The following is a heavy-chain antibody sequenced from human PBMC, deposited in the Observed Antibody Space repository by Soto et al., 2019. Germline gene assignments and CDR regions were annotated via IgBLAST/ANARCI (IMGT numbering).Heavy chain of an antibody. CDR2: ITSSGGGT. CDR3: PKLTAA. CDR1: GFTFSAYV. J-gene: IGHJ4*02. Sequence: GGSLRLSCAASGFTFSAYVMSWVRQAPGKGLEWFSSITSSGGGTYYAASVKGRFTVSKNNSKNTLYLQLNILRHENTPVYYCPKLTAAWGQGTLVTVSS. D-gene: IGHD6-13*01. V-gene: IGHV3-23*01.